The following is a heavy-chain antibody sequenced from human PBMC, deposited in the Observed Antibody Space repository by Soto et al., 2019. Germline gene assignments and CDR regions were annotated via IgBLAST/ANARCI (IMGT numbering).Heavy chain of an antibody. Sequence: QVQLQESGPGLVKPSGTLSLTCAVSGGSISSSNWWSWVRQPPGKGLEWIGKIYHSGSANYNPSLKSRVTISVDKSKNPFSLKLSSVTAADTAVYYCARVSGSYYYGMDVWGQGITVTVSS. D-gene: IGHD1-26*01. CDR2: IYHSGSA. V-gene: IGHV4-4*02. CDR3: ARVSGSYYYGMDV. CDR1: GGSISSSNW. J-gene: IGHJ6*02.